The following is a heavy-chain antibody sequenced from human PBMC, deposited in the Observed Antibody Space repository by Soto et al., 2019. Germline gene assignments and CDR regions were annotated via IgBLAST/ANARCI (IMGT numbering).Heavy chain of an antibody. CDR2: INSDGSST. CDR1: GFTFSSYW. CDR3: ARTPGPTYYYDSSGYYDAFDI. J-gene: IGHJ3*02. V-gene: IGHV3-74*01. D-gene: IGHD3-22*01. Sequence: HPGGSLRLSCAASGFTFSSYWMHWVRQAPGKGLVWVSRINSDGSSTSYADSVKGRFTISRDNAKNTLYLQMNSLRAEDTAVYYCARTPGPTYYYDSSGYYDAFDIWGQGTMVTVSS.